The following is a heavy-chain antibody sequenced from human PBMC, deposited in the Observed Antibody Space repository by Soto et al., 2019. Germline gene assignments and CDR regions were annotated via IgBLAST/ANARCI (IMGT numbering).Heavy chain of an antibody. CDR3: ARGGNTGTTFDY. D-gene: IGHD4-17*01. CDR2: IYHSGST. Sequence: QLQLQESGSGLVKPSQTLSLTCAVSGGSISSGGYSWSWIRQPPGKGLEWIGYIYHSGSTFYNPSLSRRVTIAVDRSKNQFSLKLSSVTAADTAVYYCARGGNTGTTFDYWGQGTLVTVSS. CDR1: GGSISSGGYS. J-gene: IGHJ4*02. V-gene: IGHV4-30-2*01.